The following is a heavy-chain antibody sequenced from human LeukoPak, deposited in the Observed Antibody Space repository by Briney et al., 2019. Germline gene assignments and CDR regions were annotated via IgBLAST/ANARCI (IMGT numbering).Heavy chain of an antibody. Sequence: GESLKISCKGSGYSFTSYWIGWVRQMPGKGLEWMGIIYPGDSDTRYSPSFQGQVTISADKSISTAYLQWSSLKASDTAMYYCARHDYCSSTSCYYYYGMDVWGQGTRSPSP. CDR3: ARHDYCSSTSCYYYYGMDV. J-gene: IGHJ6*02. V-gene: IGHV5-51*01. D-gene: IGHD2-2*01. CDR1: GYSFTSYW. CDR2: IYPGDSDT.